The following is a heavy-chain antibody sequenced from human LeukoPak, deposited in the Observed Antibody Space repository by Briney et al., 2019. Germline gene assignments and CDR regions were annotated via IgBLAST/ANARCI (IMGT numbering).Heavy chain of an antibody. Sequence: PSETLSLTCTVSGGSISSGSYYWSWIRQPAGKGLEWIGRIYTSGSTNYNPSLKSRVTISVDTSKNQFSLKLSSVTAADTAVYYCARDPYGYNYDYWGQGTLVTVSS. CDR2: IYTSGST. J-gene: IGHJ4*02. CDR1: GGSISSGSYY. V-gene: IGHV4-61*02. CDR3: ARDPYGYNYDY. D-gene: IGHD5-24*01.